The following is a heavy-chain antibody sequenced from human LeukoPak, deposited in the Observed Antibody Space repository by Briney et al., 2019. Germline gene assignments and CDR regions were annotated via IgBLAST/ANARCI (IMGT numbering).Heavy chain of an antibody. Sequence: SVKVSCKSSGGTFSSYAISLVRQAPGQGLEWMGGIIPIFGTANYAQKFQGRVTITTDESTSTAYMELSSLRSEDTAVYYCARDAPRRGSWYFQHWGQGTLVTVSS. CDR3: ARDAPRRGSWYFQH. CDR2: IIPIFGTA. CDR1: GGTFSSYA. D-gene: IGHD6-13*01. J-gene: IGHJ1*01. V-gene: IGHV1-69*05.